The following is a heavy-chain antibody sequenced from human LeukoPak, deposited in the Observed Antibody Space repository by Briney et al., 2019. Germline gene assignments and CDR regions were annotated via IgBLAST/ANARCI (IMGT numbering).Heavy chain of an antibody. CDR1: GYSISSGYY. Sequence: SETLSLTCTVSGYSISSGYYWGWIRQPPGKGLEWIGSIYHSGSTYYNPSLKSRVTISVDTSKNQFSLKLSSVTAADTAVYYCASTGQIVGVAPWGQGTLVTVSS. CDR2: IYHSGST. CDR3: ASTGQIVGVAP. D-gene: IGHD1-26*01. J-gene: IGHJ5*02. V-gene: IGHV4-38-2*02.